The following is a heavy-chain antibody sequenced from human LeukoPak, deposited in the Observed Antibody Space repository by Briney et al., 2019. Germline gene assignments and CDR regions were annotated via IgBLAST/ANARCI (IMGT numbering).Heavy chain of an antibody. CDR1: GFTFSDYY. D-gene: IGHD5-24*01. CDR2: ISSSGSTI. CDR3: ARQGLYKRWLQPANDY. Sequence: GGSLRLSCAASGFTFSDYYMSWIRQAPGKGLEWVSYISSSGSTIYYADSVKGRFTISRDNAKNSLYLQMNSLRAEDTAVYYCARQGLYKRWLQPANDYWGQGTLVTVSS. J-gene: IGHJ4*02. V-gene: IGHV3-11*01.